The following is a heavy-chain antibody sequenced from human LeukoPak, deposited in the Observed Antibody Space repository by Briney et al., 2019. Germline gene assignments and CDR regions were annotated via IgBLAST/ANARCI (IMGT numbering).Heavy chain of an antibody. CDR2: ISSSGST. Sequence: PSETLSLTCTVSGGSVSSGSYYWSWIRQPAGKGLEWIGRISSSGSTNYNPSLNGRVTMSVDTSRNQFSLNLNSLTAADTAVYYCAREGRGSTPGYWGQGTLVTVSS. V-gene: IGHV4-61*02. CDR1: GGSVSSGSYY. CDR3: AREGRGSTPGY. J-gene: IGHJ4*02. D-gene: IGHD2-15*01.